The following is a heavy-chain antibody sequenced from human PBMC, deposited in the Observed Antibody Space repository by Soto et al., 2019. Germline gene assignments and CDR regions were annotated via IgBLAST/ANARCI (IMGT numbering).Heavy chain of an antibody. CDR1: GGSFSGYY. CDR3: ARGRGTPLRYSSSSRDWFDP. V-gene: IGHV4-59*10. D-gene: IGHD6-6*01. J-gene: IGHJ5*02. CDR2: IYTSGST. Sequence: SETLSLTCAVYGGSFSGYYWSWIRQPAGKGLEWIGRIYTSGSTNYNPSLKSRVTMSVDTSKNQFSLKLSSVTAADTAVYYCARGRGTPLRYSSSSRDWFDPWGQGTLVTVSS.